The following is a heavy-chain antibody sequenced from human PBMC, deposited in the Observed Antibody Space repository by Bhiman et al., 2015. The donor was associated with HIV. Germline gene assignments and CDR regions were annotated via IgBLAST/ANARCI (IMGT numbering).Heavy chain of an antibody. CDR3: ATLHYYDSSGSPYYYFGMDV. Sequence: EVQLVESGGGLVQPGRSLRLSCAASGFTFDEYAMHWVRQVPGKGLEWVSGISWNSNSKNYADSVKGRFTISRDNAKNSLYLQMNSLRAEDTALYYCATLHYYDSSGSPYYYFGMDVWGQGTTVTVSS. CDR1: GFTFDEYA. CDR2: ISWNSNSK. D-gene: IGHD3-22*01. V-gene: IGHV3-9*01. J-gene: IGHJ6*02.